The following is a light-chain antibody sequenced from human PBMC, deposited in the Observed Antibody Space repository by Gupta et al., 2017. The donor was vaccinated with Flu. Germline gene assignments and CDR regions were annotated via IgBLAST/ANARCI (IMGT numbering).Light chain of an antibody. V-gene: IGKV4-1*01. CDR1: RSVLYNSNNKNY. J-gene: IGKJ1*01. CDR3: QQYYATASWT. Sequence: DILMTQSPDFLAVSLGERATNHCRSSRSVLYNSNNKNYLAWYQQKPGQPPKLLIYWASTRESGVPDRFSGSGSGTDFTLTISSLQAEDVAVYYCQQYYATASWTFGQGTKVEIK. CDR2: WAS.